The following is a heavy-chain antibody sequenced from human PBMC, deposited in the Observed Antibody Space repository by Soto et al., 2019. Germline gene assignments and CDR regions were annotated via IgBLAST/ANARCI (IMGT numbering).Heavy chain of an antibody. Sequence: EVQLVESGGGLVQPGRSLRLSCAASGFTFDAYAMHWVRQAPGKGLEWVSGISWNVGSIAYADSVKGRFTISRDNAKNSLYLQMNSLRAEDTALYYGAKGVAGWYYFDYWGQGTMVSVSS. CDR1: GFTFDAYA. D-gene: IGHD3-3*01. CDR2: ISWNVGSI. J-gene: IGHJ4*02. V-gene: IGHV3-9*01. CDR3: AKGVAGWYYFDY.